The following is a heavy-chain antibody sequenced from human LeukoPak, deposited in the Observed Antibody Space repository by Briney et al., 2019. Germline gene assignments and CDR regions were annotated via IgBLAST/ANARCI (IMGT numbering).Heavy chain of an antibody. D-gene: IGHD6-13*01. J-gene: IGHJ4*02. CDR1: GFTFSNYW. CDR2: IKQDGSEK. Sequence: GGSLRLSCAASGFTFSNYWMSWVRQTPGKGLEWVANIKQDGSEKDYVDSMKGRFTISRDNAKNSVYLQMNSLRAEDTAVYYCARIGYSSSCFDYWGQGTVVTVPS. V-gene: IGHV3-7*01. CDR3: ARIGYSSSCFDY.